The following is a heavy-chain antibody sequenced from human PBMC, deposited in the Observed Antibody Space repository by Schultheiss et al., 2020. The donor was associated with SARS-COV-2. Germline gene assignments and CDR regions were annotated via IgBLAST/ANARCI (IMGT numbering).Heavy chain of an antibody. Sequence: GESLKISCAASGFTFSSYGMHWVRQAPGKGLEWVAVISYDGSNKYYADSVKGRFTISRDNAKNSLYLQMNSLRAEDTALYYCAKDPMVRGVMVEYYFDYWGQGTLVTVSS. CDR3: AKDPMVRGVMVEYYFDY. D-gene: IGHD3-10*01. J-gene: IGHJ4*02. CDR1: GFTFSSYG. CDR2: ISYDGSNK. V-gene: IGHV3-30*18.